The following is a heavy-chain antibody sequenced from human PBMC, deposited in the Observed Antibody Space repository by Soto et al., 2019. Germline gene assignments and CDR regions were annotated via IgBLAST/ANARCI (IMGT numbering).Heavy chain of an antibody. CDR3: AKDPDRSVYGSAYYYGMDV. CDR1: GFTFDDYA. V-gene: IGHV3-43*01. J-gene: IGHJ6*02. D-gene: IGHD3-10*01. Sequence: EGSLRLSCAASGFTFDDYAMHWVRQAPGKGLEWVSLISWDGGSTYYADSVKGRFTISRDNSKNSLYLQMNSLRTEDIALYYCAKDPDRSVYGSAYYYGMDVWGQGTTVTVSS. CDR2: ISWDGGST.